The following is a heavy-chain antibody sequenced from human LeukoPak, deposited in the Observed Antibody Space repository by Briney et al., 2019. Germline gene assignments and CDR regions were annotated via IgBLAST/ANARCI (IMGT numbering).Heavy chain of an antibody. CDR2: LHSTGTT. CDR1: GGSTRSTSYY. D-gene: IGHD3-10*01. J-gene: IGHJ4*02. Sequence: PSETLSLTCTVSGGSTRSTSYYWAWIRQPPGKGLEWIGSLHSTGTTNYNPSLKSRATISVDTSKSQFSLKLSSVTAAETAVYYCARLWFGESQGTNYFDYWGQGTLVTVSS. V-gene: IGHV4-39*07. CDR3: ARLWFGESQGTNYFDY.